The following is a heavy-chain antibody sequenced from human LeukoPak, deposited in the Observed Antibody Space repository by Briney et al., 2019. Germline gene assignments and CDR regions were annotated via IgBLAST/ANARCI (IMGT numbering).Heavy chain of an antibody. J-gene: IGHJ4*02. CDR3: ASRRYSYGRYYFDY. CDR2: INHSGST. V-gene: IGHV4-39*07. D-gene: IGHD5-18*01. CDR1: GGSISSSNYY. Sequence: PSETLSLTCTVSGGSISSSNYYWSWIRQPPGKGLEWIGEINHSGSTNYNPSLKSRVTISVDTSKNQFSLKLSSVTAADTAVYYCASRRYSYGRYYFDYWGQGTLVTVSS.